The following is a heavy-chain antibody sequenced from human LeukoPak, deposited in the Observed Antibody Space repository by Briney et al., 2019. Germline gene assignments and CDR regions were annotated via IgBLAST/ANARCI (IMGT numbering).Heavy chain of an antibody. CDR3: ARDSGDRSYPDY. CDR2: IHPIRGDT. D-gene: IGHD3-22*01. V-gene: IGHV1-2*02. J-gene: IGHJ4*02. CDR1: GYSFTAFY. Sequence: ASVKVSCKTSGYSFTAFYIHWVRQAPGQGLEWMGWIHPIRGDTNYAQKFQGRVTMTRDTSISTAYLDLSSLRSDDTAVYYCARDSGDRSYPDYWGQGTLV.